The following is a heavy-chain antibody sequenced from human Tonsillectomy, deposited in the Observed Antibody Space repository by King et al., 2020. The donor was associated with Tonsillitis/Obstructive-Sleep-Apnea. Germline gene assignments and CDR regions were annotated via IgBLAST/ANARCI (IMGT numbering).Heavy chain of an antibody. Sequence: VQLVESGGGLVQPGGSLRLSCAASGFTVSSNYMTWVRQAPGKGLEWVSVIYSDGSTYYADSVKGRFTISRDNSKNTLYLQMNSLRAEDTALYYCATSNIFYDYGGKGTLVTVSP. D-gene: IGHD2-15*01. CDR1: GFTVSSNY. CDR2: IYSDGST. CDR3: ATSNIFYDY. V-gene: IGHV3-66*01. J-gene: IGHJ4*02.